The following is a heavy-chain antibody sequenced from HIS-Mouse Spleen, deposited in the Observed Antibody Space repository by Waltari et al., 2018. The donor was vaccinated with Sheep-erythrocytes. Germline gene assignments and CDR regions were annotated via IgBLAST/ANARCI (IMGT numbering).Heavy chain of an antibody. J-gene: IGHJ6*02. CDR2: ISYDGSNK. D-gene: IGHD1-26*01. V-gene: IGHV3-30*18. Sequence: QAPGKGLEWVAVISYDGSNKYYADHVKGRLTISRDNSKNTLYLQMNSRRAEDTAVYYCAKRYSGSYYYYYYYGMDVWDQGTTVTVSS. CDR3: AKRYSGSYYYYYYYGMDV.